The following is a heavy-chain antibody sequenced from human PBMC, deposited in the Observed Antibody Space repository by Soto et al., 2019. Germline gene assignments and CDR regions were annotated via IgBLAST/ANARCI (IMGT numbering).Heavy chain of an antibody. D-gene: IGHD6-13*01. J-gene: IGHJ6*02. CDR2: IIPIVGTG. V-gene: IGHV1-69*01. Sequence: QVQLVQSGADVKKPGSSVKVSCKASEGSFSSYAISWVRQAPGQGLEWMGGIIPIVGTGNYAQNFQGRVTITADESTSTAYMELSSLRSEDTAMYYCARDLRAAGRPGMDVWGQGTTVTVSS. CDR3: ARDLRAAGRPGMDV. CDR1: EGSFSSYA.